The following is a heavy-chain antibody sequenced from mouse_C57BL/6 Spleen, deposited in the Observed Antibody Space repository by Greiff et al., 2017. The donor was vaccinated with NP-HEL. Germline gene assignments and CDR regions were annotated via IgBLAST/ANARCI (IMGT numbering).Heavy chain of an antibody. CDR1: GFTFSSYA. CDR3: ARDKDSSGYVYFDY. Sequence: EVQLQQSGGGLVKPGGSLKLSCAASGFTFSSYAMSWVRQTPEKRLEWVATISDGGSYTYYPDNVKGRFTISRDNAKNNLYLQMSHLKSEDTAMYYCARDKDSSGYVYFDYWGQGTTLTVSS. CDR2: ISDGGSYT. J-gene: IGHJ2*01. V-gene: IGHV5-4*01. D-gene: IGHD3-2*02.